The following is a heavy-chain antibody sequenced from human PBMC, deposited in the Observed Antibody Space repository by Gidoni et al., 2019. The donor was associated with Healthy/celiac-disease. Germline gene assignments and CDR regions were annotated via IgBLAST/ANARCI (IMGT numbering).Heavy chain of an antibody. CDR2: ISYDGSNK. J-gene: IGHJ4*02. V-gene: IGHV3-30*18. D-gene: IGHD1-26*01. CDR1: SYG. Sequence: SYGMHWVRQAPGKGLEWVAVISYDGSNKYYADSVKGRFTISRDNSKNTLYLQMNSLRAEDTAVYYCAKAPEEWELLYFDYWGQGTLVTVSS. CDR3: AKAPEEWELLYFDY.